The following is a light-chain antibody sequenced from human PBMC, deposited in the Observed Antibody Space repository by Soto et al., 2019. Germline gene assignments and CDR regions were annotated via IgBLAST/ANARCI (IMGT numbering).Light chain of an antibody. J-gene: IGLJ1*01. V-gene: IGLV2-23*02. CDR2: EVS. CDR1: SSDVGSYNL. Sequence: QSALTQPASVSGSPGQSITISCTGTSSDVGSYNLVSWYQQHPGKAPNLMIYEVSKRPSGVSNRFSGSKSGNTASLTISGLQAEDEADYYCCSYAGSSTYGFGSGTKVTVL. CDR3: CSYAGSSTYG.